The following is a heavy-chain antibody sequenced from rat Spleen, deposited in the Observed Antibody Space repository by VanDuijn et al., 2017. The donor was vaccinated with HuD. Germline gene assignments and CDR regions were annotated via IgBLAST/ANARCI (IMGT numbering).Heavy chain of an antibody. D-gene: IGHD4-3*01. V-gene: IGHV5-58*01. Sequence: DVQLVETGGGLGQPGSSLNLSCVASGFTFSRYWIYWVRQAPGKGLEWVSSISSEGANTHYSDSMTGRFTLSRVNSIKTAYIKGNSLRSEDTANYYCAVAGYGYWGQGVMVTVSS. CDR2: ISSEGANT. CDR1: GFTFSRYW. J-gene: IGHJ2*01. CDR3: AVAGYGY.